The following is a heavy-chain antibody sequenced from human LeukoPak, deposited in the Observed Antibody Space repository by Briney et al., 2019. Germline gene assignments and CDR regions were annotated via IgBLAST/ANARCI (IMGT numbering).Heavy chain of an antibody. CDR2: IYYSGNT. Sequence: SETLSLTCTVSGGSISGDHWNWIRQPPGKGLEWIGYIYYSGNTNYNPSLKSRVTISVDTSKNQFSLKLSSVTAADTAVYYCARRNDFDIWGQGTMVTSSS. J-gene: IGHJ3*02. CDR3: ARRNDFDI. CDR1: GGSISGDH. V-gene: IGHV4-59*08.